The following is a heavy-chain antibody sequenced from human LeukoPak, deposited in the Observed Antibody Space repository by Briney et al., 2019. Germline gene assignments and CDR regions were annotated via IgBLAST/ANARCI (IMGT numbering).Heavy chain of an antibody. Sequence: ASVKVSCKASGYTLTSYGISWVRQAPGQGLEWMGWISAYNGNTNYAQKLQGRVTMTTDTSASTAYMELRSLRSDDTAVYYCARDRLVVRGVIITYGMGVWGQGTTVTVSS. D-gene: IGHD3-10*01. CDR2: ISAYNGNT. CDR1: GYTLTSYG. CDR3: ARDRLVVRGVIITYGMGV. V-gene: IGHV1-18*01. J-gene: IGHJ6*02.